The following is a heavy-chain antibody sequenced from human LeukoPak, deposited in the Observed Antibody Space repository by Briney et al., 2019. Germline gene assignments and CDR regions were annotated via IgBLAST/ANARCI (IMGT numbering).Heavy chain of an antibody. CDR3: ARMSTSSFWWFDP. V-gene: IGHV1-46*01. D-gene: IGHD2-2*01. CDR1: GYTFTSYY. Sequence: ASVKVSCKASGYTFTSYYMHWVRQAPGQGLEWMGIINPSGGSTSYAQKFQGRVTMTTDTSTSTAYMELRSLRSDDTAVYYCARMSTSSFWWFDPWGQGTLVTVSS. CDR2: INPSGGST. J-gene: IGHJ5*02.